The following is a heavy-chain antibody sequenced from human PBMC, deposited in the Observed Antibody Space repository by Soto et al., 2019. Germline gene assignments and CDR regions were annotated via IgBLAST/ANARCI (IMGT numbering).Heavy chain of an antibody. J-gene: IGHJ4*02. Sequence: QVQLVQSGAEVKKPGSSVKVSCKASGGTFSSYAISWVRQAPGQGLEWMGGIIPIFGTANYAQKFQGRVTIPADESTSTGYMERSSLRSEDTAVYYCARDRGGYSSSSGFDYWGQGTLVTVSS. CDR1: GGTFSSYA. CDR2: IIPIFGTA. V-gene: IGHV1-69*01. CDR3: ARDRGGYSSSSGFDY. D-gene: IGHD6-6*01.